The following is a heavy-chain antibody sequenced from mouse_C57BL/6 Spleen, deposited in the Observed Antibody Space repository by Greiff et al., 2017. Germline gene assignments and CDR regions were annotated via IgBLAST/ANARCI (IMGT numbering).Heavy chain of an antibody. J-gene: IGHJ4*01. CDR2: IWSDGST. D-gene: IGHD1-1*01. Sequence: QVQLKESGPGLVAPSQSLSITCTVSGFSLTSYGVHWVRQPPGKGLEWLVVIWSDGSTTYNSALKSRLSISKDNSKSQVFLKMNSLQTDDTAMYYCARQISITTVDYYAMDYWGQGTSVTVSS. V-gene: IGHV2-6-1*01. CDR3: ARQISITTVDYYAMDY. CDR1: GFSLTSYG.